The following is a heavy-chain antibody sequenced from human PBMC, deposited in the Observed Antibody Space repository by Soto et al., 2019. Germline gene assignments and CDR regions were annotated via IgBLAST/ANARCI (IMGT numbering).Heavy chain of an antibody. CDR1: GYSFTSYW. CDR3: ARGGCSGGSCRYFDY. J-gene: IGHJ4*02. Sequence: GESLKISCKGSGYSFTSYWIGWVRQMPGKGLEWMGIIYPGDSDTRYSPSFQGQVTISADKSISTAYLQWSSLKASDAARYYCARGGCSGGSCRYFDYWGQGTLVTVSS. D-gene: IGHD2-15*01. V-gene: IGHV5-51*01. CDR2: IYPGDSDT.